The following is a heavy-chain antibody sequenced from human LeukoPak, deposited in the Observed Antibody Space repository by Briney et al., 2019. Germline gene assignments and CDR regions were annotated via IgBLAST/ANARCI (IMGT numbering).Heavy chain of an antibody. CDR1: GGSISSGGYY. J-gene: IGHJ6*02. CDR2: IYYSGST. CDR3: ARALQQDYYYGMDV. V-gene: IGHV4-31*03. Sequence: SQTLSLTCTVSGGSISSGGYYWSWIRQHPGKGLEWIGYIYYSGSTYYNPSLKSRVTISVDTSKNQFSLKLGSVAAADTAVYYCARALQQDYYYGMDVWGQGTTVTVSS. D-gene: IGHD4-11*01.